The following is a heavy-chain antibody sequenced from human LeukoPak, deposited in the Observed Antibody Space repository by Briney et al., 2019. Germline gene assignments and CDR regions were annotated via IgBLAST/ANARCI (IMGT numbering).Heavy chain of an antibody. CDR1: GYTFTSYY. J-gene: IGHJ4*02. Sequence: ASVKVSCKASGYTFTSYYMHWVRQAPGQGLEWMGIINPSGGSTSYAQKFQGRVTMTRDTSTSTVYMELSSLRSEDTAVYYCARGSDYDILTGYPIRPSDYWGQGTLVTVSS. CDR2: INPSGGST. V-gene: IGHV1-46*03. D-gene: IGHD3-9*01. CDR3: ARGSDYDILTGYPIRPSDY.